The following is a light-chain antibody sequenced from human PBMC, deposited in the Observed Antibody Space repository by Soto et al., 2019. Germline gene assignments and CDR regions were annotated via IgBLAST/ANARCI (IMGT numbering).Light chain of an antibody. CDR3: MQALQTPWT. CDR2: LGS. CDR1: QSLLHSNGYNY. J-gene: IGKJ1*01. V-gene: IGKV2-28*01. Sequence: DIVMTQSPLSLPVTPGEPASISCRSSQSLLHSNGYNYLDWYLQKPGQSPQLLIYLGSNRASGVPDRFSGSGSGTDFTLKISRVEAEDVGVYYCMQALQTPWTFXQGTQV.